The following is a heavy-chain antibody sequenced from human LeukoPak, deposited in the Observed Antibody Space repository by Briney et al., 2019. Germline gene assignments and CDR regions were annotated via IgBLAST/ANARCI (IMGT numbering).Heavy chain of an antibody. CDR3: LVTTRSRGFAY. D-gene: IGHD1/OR15-1a*01. Sequence: PGGSLRLSCAASGFTFSSYWMSWARQAPGKGLEWVANIRRDGSVQNYVDSVRGRFTVSRDNSKNSVYLQMSSLRAEDTAAYYSLVTTRSRGFAYWGQGPLVTVSS. V-gene: IGHV3-7*01. CDR2: IRRDGSVQ. CDR1: GFTFSSYW. J-gene: IGHJ4*02.